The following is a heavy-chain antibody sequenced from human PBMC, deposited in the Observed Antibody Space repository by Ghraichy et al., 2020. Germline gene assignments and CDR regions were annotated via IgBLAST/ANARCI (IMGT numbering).Heavy chain of an antibody. CDR2: MNPNSGNT. CDR3: ARLDSSGYYYDLGD. V-gene: IGHV1-8*01. D-gene: IGHD3-22*01. J-gene: IGHJ4*02. CDR1: GYTFTSYD. Sequence: ASVKVSCKASGYTFTSYDINWVRQATGQGLEWMGWMNPNSGNTDYAQKFQGRVTMTRNTSISTAYMELSSLRSEDTAVYYCARLDSSGYYYDLGDWGQGTLVTVSS.